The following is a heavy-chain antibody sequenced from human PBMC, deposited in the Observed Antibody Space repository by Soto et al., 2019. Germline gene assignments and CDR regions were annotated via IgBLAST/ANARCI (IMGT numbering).Heavy chain of an antibody. Sequence: PGGSLRLSCATSGLTFSNYAMSWVRQATGGGLEWASSLSGSSSTTYYADSVSGRFTISRDRSKNTLYLQMSSLRAEDTALYYCAQHQERDLPRVIDFWGQGTLVTVSS. J-gene: IGHJ4*02. D-gene: IGHD3-16*02. CDR2: LSGSSSTT. CDR1: GLTFSNYA. CDR3: AQHQERDLPRVIDF. V-gene: IGHV3-23*01.